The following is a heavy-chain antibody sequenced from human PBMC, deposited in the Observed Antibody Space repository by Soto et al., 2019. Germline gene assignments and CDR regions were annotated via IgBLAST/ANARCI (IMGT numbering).Heavy chain of an antibody. Sequence: EVQLVESGGDLVQPGGSLRLSCAASGFSLSDYAVNWVRQAPGKGLEWVSFINSDSRTIYYGDSVKGRLTVSRDNARNSVSLQMDSLRDEDTAVYYCARIKLVEWFFINVDVYDMDVWGQGTPVTVSS. CDR3: ARIKLVEWFFINVDVYDMDV. V-gene: IGHV3-48*02. CDR2: INSDSRTI. CDR1: GFSLSDYA. J-gene: IGHJ6*02. D-gene: IGHD3-3*01.